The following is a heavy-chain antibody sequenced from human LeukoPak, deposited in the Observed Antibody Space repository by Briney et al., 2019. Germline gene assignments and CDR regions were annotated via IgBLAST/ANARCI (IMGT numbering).Heavy chain of an antibody. V-gene: IGHV7-4-1*02. CDR1: GHTFTTYA. J-gene: IGHJ4*02. CDR2: INTNTGNP. D-gene: IGHD4/OR15-4a*01. Sequence: GASAKVSCKASGHTFTTYAMNWVRQAPGQGLEWMGWINTNTGNPIYAQGFTGRFVLSLDTSVSTAYLQISSLKDEDTAVYYCARRVPFDLWGQGTLVTVSS. CDR3: ARRVPFDL.